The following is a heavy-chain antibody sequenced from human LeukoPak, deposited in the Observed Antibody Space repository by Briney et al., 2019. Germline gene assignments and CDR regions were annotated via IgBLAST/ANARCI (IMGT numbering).Heavy chain of an antibody. CDR2: IYSGGST. J-gene: IGHJ6*02. CDR1: GFTFNNNY. V-gene: IGHV3-53*01. D-gene: IGHD6-19*01. CDR3: ARDRGSGWPYYNYYGVDV. Sequence: GGSLRLSCAASGFTFNNNYMSWVRQAPGKGLEWVSVIYSGGSTYYADSVKGRFTISRDSSKNTLYLQMNSLRAEDTAVYYCARDRGSGWPYYNYYGVDVWGQGTTVTVSS.